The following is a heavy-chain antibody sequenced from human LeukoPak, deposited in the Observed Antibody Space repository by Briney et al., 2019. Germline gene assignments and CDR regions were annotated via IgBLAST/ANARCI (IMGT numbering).Heavy chain of an antibody. J-gene: IGHJ3*02. Sequence: ASVNVSCKSSGYTFTSYDINWVRQATGQGLEGMGWMNPNSGNTGYAQKFQGRVTMTRNTSINTAYMELSSLRSEDTAVYYCARAYYDILTGYYLSAFDIWGQGTMVTVSS. D-gene: IGHD3-9*01. CDR1: GYTFTSYD. CDR3: ARAYYDILTGYYLSAFDI. CDR2: MNPNSGNT. V-gene: IGHV1-8*01.